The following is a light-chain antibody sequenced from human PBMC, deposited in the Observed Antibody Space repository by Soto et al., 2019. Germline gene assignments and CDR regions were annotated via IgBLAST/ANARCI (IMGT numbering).Light chain of an antibody. CDR1: QSVTSSY. CDR2: GAS. V-gene: IGKV3-20*01. Sequence: EKVLTQSPGTLSLSPGERATLSCRASQSVTSSYLAWYQQKPGQAPSLLIYGASSRATGIPDRFSGSGSGTDFTLTISRLEPEDFAVYYCQQYGSSPPMFTFGQGTKLEIK. J-gene: IGKJ2*01. CDR3: QQYGSSPPMFT.